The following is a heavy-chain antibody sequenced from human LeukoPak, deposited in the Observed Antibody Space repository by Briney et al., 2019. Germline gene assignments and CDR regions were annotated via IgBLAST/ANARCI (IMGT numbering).Heavy chain of an antibody. D-gene: IGHD4-17*01. Sequence: SQTLSLTCAISGDSVSSNSATWNWIRQSPSGGLEWLGRTYYRSKWYNDSAVSVKSRITINPDTSKNHFSLQLNSVTPEDTAVYYCVRYSYGLDVWGQGTTVTVSS. CDR2: TYYRSKWYN. CDR3: VRYSYGLDV. V-gene: IGHV6-1*01. J-gene: IGHJ6*02. CDR1: GDSVSSNSAT.